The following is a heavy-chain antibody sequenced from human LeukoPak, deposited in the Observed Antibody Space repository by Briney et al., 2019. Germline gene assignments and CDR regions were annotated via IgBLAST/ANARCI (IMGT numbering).Heavy chain of an antibody. CDR1: GYTFTSYG. V-gene: IGHV1-18*01. J-gene: IGHJ4*02. D-gene: IGHD2-21*02. CDR2: ISAYNGNT. Sequence: GASVKVSCKASGYTFTSYGISWVRQAPGQGLEWMGWISAYNGNTNYAQKLQGRVTMTTDTSTSTAYMELRSLRSDDTAVYYCARDRDSVLRKGQYDFDYWGQGTLVTVSS. CDR3: ARDRDSVLRKGQYDFDY.